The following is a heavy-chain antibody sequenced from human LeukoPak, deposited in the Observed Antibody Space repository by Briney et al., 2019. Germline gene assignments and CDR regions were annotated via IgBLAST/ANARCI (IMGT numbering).Heavy chain of an antibody. V-gene: IGHV3-48*01. CDR3: ARGGGYCSGGSCYGTFDY. CDR2: ISSRGTTI. Sequence: GGSLRLSCAASGFTFSGYSMNWVRQAPGKGLEWVSYISSRGTTIYYADSVKGRFTISRDNAKKSLHLQMNSLRAEDTALYYCARGGGYCSGGSCYGTFDYWGQGTLVTVSS. J-gene: IGHJ4*02. CDR1: GFTFSGYS. D-gene: IGHD2-15*01.